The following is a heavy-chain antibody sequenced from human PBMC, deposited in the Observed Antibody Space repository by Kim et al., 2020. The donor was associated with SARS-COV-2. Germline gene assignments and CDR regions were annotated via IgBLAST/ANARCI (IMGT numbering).Heavy chain of an antibody. J-gene: IGHJ6*02. CDR1: GGTFSSYA. Sequence: SVKVSCKASGGTFSSYAISWVRQAPGQGLEWMGGIIPIFGTANYAQKFQGRVTITADESTSTAYMELSSLRSEDTAVYYCARDLDSTSFFQDYGMDVWGQGTTVTVSS. V-gene: IGHV1-69*13. CDR2: IIPIFGTA. D-gene: IGHD2-2*01. CDR3: ARDLDSTSFFQDYGMDV.